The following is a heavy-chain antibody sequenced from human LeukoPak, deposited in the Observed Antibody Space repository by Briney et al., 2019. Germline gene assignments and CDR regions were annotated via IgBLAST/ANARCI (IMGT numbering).Heavy chain of an antibody. CDR2: ISSSSSYI. CDR3: ARDRSAPLLDPYSSSSWVDWFDP. CDR1: GFTFSSYS. Sequence: GGSLRLSCAASGFTFSSYSMNWVRQAPGKGLEWVSSISSSSSYIYYADSVKGRFTISRDNAKNSLYLQMNSLRAEDTAVYYCARDRSAPLLDPYSSSSWVDWFDPWGQGTLVTVSS. D-gene: IGHD6-6*01. J-gene: IGHJ5*02. V-gene: IGHV3-21*01.